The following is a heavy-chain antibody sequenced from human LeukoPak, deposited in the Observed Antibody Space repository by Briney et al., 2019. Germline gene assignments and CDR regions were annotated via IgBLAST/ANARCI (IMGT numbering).Heavy chain of an antibody. CDR1: GFTFSNYG. CDR3: ARDKGYSSSWPYYYYYYMDV. Sequence: PGGSLRLSCAASGFTFSNYGMHWVRQAPGKGLEWVAVISYDGSNKYYADSVKGRFTISRDNSKNTLYLQMNSLRAEDTAVYYCARDKGYSSSWPYYYYYYMDVWGKGTTVTISS. CDR2: ISYDGSNK. D-gene: IGHD6-13*01. J-gene: IGHJ6*03. V-gene: IGHV3-30*03.